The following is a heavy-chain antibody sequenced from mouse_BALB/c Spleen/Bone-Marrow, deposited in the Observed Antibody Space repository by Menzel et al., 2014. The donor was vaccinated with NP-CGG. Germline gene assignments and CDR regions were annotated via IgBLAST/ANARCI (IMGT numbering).Heavy chain of an antibody. J-gene: IGHJ4*01. CDR3: ARETGPRAMDY. D-gene: IGHD4-1*01. V-gene: IGHV5-4*02. CDR2: ISDDGGNT. CDR1: GFTFSGYY. Sequence: VQLKQSGGGLVKPGGSLKLSCAASGFTFSGYYMFWVRQTPEKRLEWVATISDDGGNTYYRDSVKGRFTISRDNAKNKLNLQMSSLKSEDTATYHCARETGPRAMDYWGQGTSVTVSS.